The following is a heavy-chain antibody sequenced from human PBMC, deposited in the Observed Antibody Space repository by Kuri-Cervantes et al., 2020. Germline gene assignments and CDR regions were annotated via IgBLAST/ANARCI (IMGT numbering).Heavy chain of an antibody. V-gene: IGHV4-39*07. CDR1: GGSISSSSYY. J-gene: IGHJ6*02. D-gene: IGHD1-26*01. Sequence: GSLRLSCTVSGGSISSSSYYWGWIRQPPGKGREWIGSIYYSGSTYYNSSLKSRVTISVDTSKNQFSLKLSSVTAADTAVYYCAREGRSGGYYYYGMDVWGQGTTVTVSS. CDR2: IYYSGST. CDR3: AREGRSGGYYYYGMDV.